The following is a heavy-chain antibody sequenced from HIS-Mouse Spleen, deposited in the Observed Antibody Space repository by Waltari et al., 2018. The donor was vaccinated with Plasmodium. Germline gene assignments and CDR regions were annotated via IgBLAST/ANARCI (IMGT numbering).Heavy chain of an antibody. J-gene: IGHJ3*02. V-gene: IGHV3-15*01. CDR2: IKSKTDGGTT. CDR3: TTGLGAFDI. Sequence: EVQLVESGGGLVKHGGSLRLSCAASGLPFSTAWMSWVRQAPGKGREGVGRIKSKTDGGTTDYAAPVKGRFTISRDDSKNTLYLQMNSLKTEDTAVYYCTTGLGAFDIWGQGTMVTVSS. CDR1: GLPFSTAW.